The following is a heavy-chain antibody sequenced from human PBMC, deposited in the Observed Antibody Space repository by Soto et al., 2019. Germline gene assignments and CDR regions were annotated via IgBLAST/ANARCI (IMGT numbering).Heavy chain of an antibody. Sequence: EVQLVESGGGLIQPGGSLRLSCAASGFAVSSKYMTWVRPAPGKGLEWVSVIYGGGTTYYPQSGKGRFTISRDTSKNTLYLQMNSLRAEDTAVYYCVQTTGWPGFDFWGQGTLVTVSS. CDR2: IYGGGTT. D-gene: IGHD6-19*01. V-gene: IGHV3-53*01. J-gene: IGHJ4*02. CDR1: GFAVSSKY. CDR3: VQTTGWPGFDF.